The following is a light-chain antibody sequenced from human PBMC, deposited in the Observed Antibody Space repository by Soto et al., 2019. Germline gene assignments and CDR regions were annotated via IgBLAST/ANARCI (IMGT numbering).Light chain of an antibody. CDR1: QGISRW. V-gene: IGKV1-12*01. CDR2: ATS. CDR3: QQANSFHIT. J-gene: IGKJ5*01. Sequence: DIQMTQSPSSVSASVGDRVTITCRASQGISRWLAWYQQKPGKAPKFLIYATSSFQSGVPSRFSGSGSGTDFTLTISSLQPEDFATYYCQQANSFHITFGQGTRLEIK.